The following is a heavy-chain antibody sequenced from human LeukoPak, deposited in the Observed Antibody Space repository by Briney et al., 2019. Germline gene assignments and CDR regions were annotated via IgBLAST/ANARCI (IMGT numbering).Heavy chain of an antibody. Sequence: GSLRLSCAASGFTFSSYAMSWVRQAPGKGVEWVSPISGSGGSTYYADSVKGRFTICRDNSKNTLYLQMNSLRAEDTAVYYCAKAELSVVLGAYGGNSGWNYWGQGTLVTVSS. CDR1: GFTFSSYA. V-gene: IGHV3-23*01. D-gene: IGHD4-23*01. CDR2: ISGSGGST. J-gene: IGHJ4*02. CDR3: AKAELSVVLGAYGGNSGWNY.